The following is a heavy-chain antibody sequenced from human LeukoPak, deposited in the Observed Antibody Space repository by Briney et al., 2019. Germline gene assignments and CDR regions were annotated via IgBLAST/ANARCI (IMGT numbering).Heavy chain of an antibody. CDR2: ISGSGGST. CDR1: GFTFSSYA. V-gene: IGHV3-23*01. J-gene: IGHJ4*02. CDR3: AKGCGSGSCYNFDY. Sequence: GGSLRLSCAASGFTFSSYAMSWVRQAPGKGLEWVSSISGSGGSTYHADSVKGRFTISRDNPKKTLYLQMNSLRADDTAVYYCAKGCGSGSCYNFDYWGQGTLVTVSS. D-gene: IGHD3-10*01.